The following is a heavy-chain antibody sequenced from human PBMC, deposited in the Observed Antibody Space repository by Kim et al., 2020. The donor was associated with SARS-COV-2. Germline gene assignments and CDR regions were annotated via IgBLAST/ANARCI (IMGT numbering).Heavy chain of an antibody. J-gene: IGHJ6*02. CDR1: GYTFTSYG. V-gene: IGHV1-18*01. D-gene: IGHD3-9*01. CDR2: ISAYNGNT. CDR3: ARDRYYDILTGYLPAYYYYGMDV. Sequence: ASVKVSCKASGYTFTSYGISWVRQAPGQGLEWMGWISAYNGNTNYAQKLQGRVTMTTDTSTSTAYMELRSLRSDDTAVYYCARDRYYDILTGYLPAYYYYGMDVWGQGTTVTVSS.